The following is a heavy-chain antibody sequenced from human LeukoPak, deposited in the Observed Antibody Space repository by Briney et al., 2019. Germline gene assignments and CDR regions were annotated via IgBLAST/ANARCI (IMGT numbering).Heavy chain of an antibody. D-gene: IGHD1-1*01. CDR1: GFTFSSYA. V-gene: IGHV3-30-3*01. Sequence: GGSLRLSCAASGFTFSSYAMHWVRQAPGKGLEWVAVISYDGSNKYYADSVKGRFTISRDNSKNTLYLQMNSLRAEDTAVYYCARDKDTTPHFDAFDIWGQGTMVTVSS. CDR3: ARDKDTTPHFDAFDI. CDR2: ISYDGSNK. J-gene: IGHJ3*02.